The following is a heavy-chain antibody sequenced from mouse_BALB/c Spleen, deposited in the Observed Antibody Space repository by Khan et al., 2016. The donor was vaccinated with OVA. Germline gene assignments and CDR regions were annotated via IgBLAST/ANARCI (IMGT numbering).Heavy chain of an antibody. Sequence: EVQLQQSGPGLVKPSQTLSLTCTVTGYSITSDYAWNWIRQFPGNKLEWLGFISYSGNTTYNPSLKSRISITRDTSNNQFFLQLNSVTTEETATFCYARGYGGDFDYWGQGTTLTVSS. CDR3: ARGYGGDFDY. J-gene: IGHJ2*01. CDR1: GYSITSDYA. V-gene: IGHV3-2*02. D-gene: IGHD1-1*02. CDR2: ISYSGNT.